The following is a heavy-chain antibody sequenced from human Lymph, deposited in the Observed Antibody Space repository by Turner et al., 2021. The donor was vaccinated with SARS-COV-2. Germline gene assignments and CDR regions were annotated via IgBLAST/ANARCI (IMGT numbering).Heavy chain of an antibody. J-gene: IGHJ4*02. CDR1: GFTFSSCG. V-gene: IGHV3-33*01. Sequence: QVQLVESGGGVVQPGRSLGRSCAASGFTFSSCGMHWVRQAPGKGLEWVAAIWFDGSNKYYADSVKGRFTISRDSSKNTLYLQMNSLTAEDTAVYYCARQLWLRGTFDYWGQGTLVTVSS. CDR2: IWFDGSNK. CDR3: ARQLWLRGTFDY. D-gene: IGHD5-18*01.